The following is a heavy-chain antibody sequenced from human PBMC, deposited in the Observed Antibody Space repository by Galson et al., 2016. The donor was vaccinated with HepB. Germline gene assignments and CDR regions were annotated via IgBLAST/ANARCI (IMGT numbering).Heavy chain of an antibody. CDR2: IKQDESEK. CDR1: GFTFTSFW. CDR3: AREKRIWLV. D-gene: IGHD5-18*01. V-gene: IGHV3-7*03. Sequence: SLRLSCATSGFTFTSFWMSWVRQAPGKGLEWVASIKQDESEKYYVASVKGRFTISRDNAKNSLYLQMDSLRAEDTAVYYCAREKRIWLVWGQGTLVTVSS. J-gene: IGHJ4*02.